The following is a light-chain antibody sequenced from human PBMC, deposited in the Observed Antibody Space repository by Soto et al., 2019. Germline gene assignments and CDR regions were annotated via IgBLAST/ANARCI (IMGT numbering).Light chain of an antibody. CDR2: GAS. V-gene: IGKV3-11*01. J-gene: IGKJ5*01. CDR3: QQRRNWPIT. Sequence: IVLKQSAAALSLAPVERATLACGASQRPSSHLACYQQKPGQAPRLLIYGASNRATGIPARFSGSGSGTDFTLSISSLQPEDFAVYYCQQRRNWPITFGHGTRPEIK. CDR1: QRPSSH.